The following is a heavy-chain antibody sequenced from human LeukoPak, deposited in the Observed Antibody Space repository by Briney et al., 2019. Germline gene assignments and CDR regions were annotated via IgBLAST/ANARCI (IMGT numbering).Heavy chain of an antibody. Sequence: GGSLRLSCAASGFTFSNYWMNWVRQAPGRGLEGVASIDQDGSEKYYVDSVKGRFTISRDNAKNSLFLQMNSLRAEDTAVYYCARDHSSQGLAFDYWGQGTLVTVSS. D-gene: IGHD6-13*01. V-gene: IGHV3-7*01. J-gene: IGHJ4*02. CDR2: IDQDGSEK. CDR3: ARDHSSQGLAFDY. CDR1: GFTFSNYW.